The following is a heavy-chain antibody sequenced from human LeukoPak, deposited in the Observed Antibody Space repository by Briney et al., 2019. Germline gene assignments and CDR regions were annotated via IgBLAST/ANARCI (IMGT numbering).Heavy chain of an antibody. Sequence: GGSLRLSCTASGFTFNSYSMNWVRQAPGKGLEWVSSTSSSSSYIYYADSVKGRFTISRDNAKRSLYLQMNRLRAEDTAVYFCARADTSDILTGYSDYWGQGTLVTVSS. J-gene: IGHJ4*02. CDR3: ARADTSDILTGYSDY. CDR2: TSSSSSYI. D-gene: IGHD3-9*01. CDR1: GFTFNSYS. V-gene: IGHV3-21*01.